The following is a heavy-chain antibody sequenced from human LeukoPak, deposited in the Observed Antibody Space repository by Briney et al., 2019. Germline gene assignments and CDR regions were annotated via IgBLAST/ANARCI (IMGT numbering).Heavy chain of an antibody. Sequence: NPSETLSLTCAVYGGSFSGYYWNWIRQPPGKGLEWIGEINHSGSTNYNPSLKSRVTISVDTSKNQFSLKLSSVTAADTAVYYCARRRRIVGATPGAFDIWGQGTMVTVSS. CDR1: GGSFSGYY. CDR3: ARRRRIVGATPGAFDI. V-gene: IGHV4-34*01. J-gene: IGHJ3*02. CDR2: INHSGST. D-gene: IGHD1-26*01.